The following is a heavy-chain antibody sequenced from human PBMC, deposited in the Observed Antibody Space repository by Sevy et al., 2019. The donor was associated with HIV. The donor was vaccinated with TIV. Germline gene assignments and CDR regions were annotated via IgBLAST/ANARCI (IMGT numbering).Heavy chain of an antibody. V-gene: IGHV3-23*01. Sequence: GGSLRLSCAASGFTFDNYAMSWVRQAPGTGLEWVSAISCGGGSTYYADSVKGRFTISRDNSKNTLYLQMNSLRVEDTAVYYCSKSSGYYDSSGYPSDYWGQGTLVTVSS. CDR2: ISCGGGST. J-gene: IGHJ4*02. CDR3: SKSSGYYDSSGYPSDY. D-gene: IGHD3-22*01. CDR1: GFTFDNYA.